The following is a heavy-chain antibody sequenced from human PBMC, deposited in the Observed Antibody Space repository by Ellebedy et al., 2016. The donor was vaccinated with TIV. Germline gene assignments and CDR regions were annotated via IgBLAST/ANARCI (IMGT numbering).Heavy chain of an antibody. D-gene: IGHD3-22*01. V-gene: IGHV3-23*01. Sequence: GESLKISCAASGFTFSSFAMHLVRQAPGKGLEWLSVISAGGDNTYHADSVKGRFTITRENSKNTVYMQMDRLKAEDTAVYYCTKGTSSGFNYDRVGSEYWGQGTLVAVSS. CDR2: ISAGGDNT. J-gene: IGHJ4*02. CDR1: GFTFSSFA. CDR3: TKGTSSGFNYDRVGSEY.